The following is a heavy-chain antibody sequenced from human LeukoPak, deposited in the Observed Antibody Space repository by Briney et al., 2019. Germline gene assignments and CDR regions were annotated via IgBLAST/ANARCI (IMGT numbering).Heavy chain of an antibody. V-gene: IGHV3-43*01. CDR1: GFTFADYT. CDR3: AKPLFGRFGGIAAAGTYYYYMDV. J-gene: IGHJ6*03. Sequence: GGTLRLSCAASGFTFADYTMHWVRQAPGEGLEWVSLISWDGGSTYYADSVKGRFTISRDNSKNSLYLQMNSLRTEDTALYYCAKPLFGRFGGIAAAGTYYYYMDVWGKGTTVTISS. D-gene: IGHD6-13*01. CDR2: ISWDGGST.